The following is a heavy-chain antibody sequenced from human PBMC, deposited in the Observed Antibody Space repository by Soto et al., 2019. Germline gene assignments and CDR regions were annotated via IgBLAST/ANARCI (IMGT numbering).Heavy chain of an antibody. CDR1: GYSFTSYW. V-gene: IGHV5-10-1*01. CDR2: IDPSDSYT. J-gene: IGHJ4*02. CDR3: ARRGDYDILTGYNGIDY. D-gene: IGHD3-9*01. Sequence: GASLKISCKGSGYSFTSYWISWVRQMPGKGLEWMGRIDPSDSYTNYSPSFQGHVTISADKSISTAYLQWSSLKASDTAMYYCARRGDYDILTGYNGIDYWGQGTLVTVSS.